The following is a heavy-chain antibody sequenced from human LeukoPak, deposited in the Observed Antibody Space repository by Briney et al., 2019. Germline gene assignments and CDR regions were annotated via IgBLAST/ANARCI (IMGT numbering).Heavy chain of an antibody. CDR2: INPSGGST. V-gene: IGHV1-46*01. Sequence: GASVKVSCKASGYTFTSYYMHWVRQAPGQGLEWMGIINPSGGSTSYAQKLQGRVTMTTDTSTSTAYMEVRSLRSDDTAVYYCARDGGGTTDYWGQGTLVTVSS. CDR3: ARDGGGTTDY. J-gene: IGHJ4*02. CDR1: GYTFTSYY. D-gene: IGHD3-16*01.